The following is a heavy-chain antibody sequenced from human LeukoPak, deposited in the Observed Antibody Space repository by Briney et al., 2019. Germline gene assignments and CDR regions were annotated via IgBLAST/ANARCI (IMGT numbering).Heavy chain of an antibody. Sequence: PGGSLRLSCAASGFTFSSYAMSWVRQAPGMGLEWVSAISGSGGSTYYADSVKGRFTISRDNSKNTLYLQMNSLRAEDTAIYYCAKDDSRGSGSSGWFDPWGQGTLVTVSS. CDR3: AKDDSRGSGSSGWFDP. CDR2: ISGSGGST. CDR1: GFTFSSYA. J-gene: IGHJ5*02. V-gene: IGHV3-23*01. D-gene: IGHD3-10*01.